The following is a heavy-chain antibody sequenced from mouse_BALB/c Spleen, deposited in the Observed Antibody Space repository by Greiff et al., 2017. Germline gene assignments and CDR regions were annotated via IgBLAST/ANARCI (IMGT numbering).Heavy chain of an antibody. J-gene: IGHJ2*01. V-gene: IGHV14-3*02. Sequence: VQLKESGAELVKPGASVKLSCTASGFNIKDTYMHWVKQRPEQGLEWIGRIDPANGNTKYDPKFQGKATITADTSSNTAYLQLGSLTSEDTAVYSCPRGLTPPFTYWGKGTTPTVSS. CDR3: PRGLTPPFTY. CDR2: IDPANGNT. CDR1: GFNIKDTY.